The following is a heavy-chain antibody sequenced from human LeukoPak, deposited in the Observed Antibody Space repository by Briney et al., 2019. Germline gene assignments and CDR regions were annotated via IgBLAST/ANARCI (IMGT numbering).Heavy chain of an antibody. CDR2: IKQDGSEK. CDR3: AKHPGGFTGIVNYYYMDV. V-gene: IGHV3-7*01. CDR1: GFTFSSYW. J-gene: IGHJ6*03. Sequence: PGGSLRLSCAASGFTFSSYWMSWVRQAPGKGLEWVANIKQDGSEKYYVDSVKGRFTISRDNAKNSLYLQMNSLRAEDTAVYYCAKHPGGFTGIVNYYYMDVWGEGTTVTVSS. D-gene: IGHD3-16*02.